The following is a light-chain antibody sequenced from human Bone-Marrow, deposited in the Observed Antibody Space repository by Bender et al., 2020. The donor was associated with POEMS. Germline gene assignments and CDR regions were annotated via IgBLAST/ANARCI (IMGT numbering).Light chain of an antibody. CDR2: DDT. CDR3: HLWDSDTDHEV. Sequence: SNAVTQPPSLSVAPGETARLTCGGEKVGVSSVHWYQLRPGQAPVLVVFDDTERPSGIPERFSGSNSGSTATLTISRVEDGDEADYYCHLWDSDTDHEVFGGGTKLTVL. J-gene: IGLJ3*02. CDR1: KVGVSS. V-gene: IGLV3-21*02.